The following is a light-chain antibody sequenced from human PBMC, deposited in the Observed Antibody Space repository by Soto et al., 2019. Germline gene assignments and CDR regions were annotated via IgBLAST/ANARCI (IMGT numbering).Light chain of an antibody. V-gene: IGKV3-15*01. Sequence: EKVMTQSPATLSVSPGERATLSCRASQNVKTRLAWYQQKPGQAPRLLIYDAFTRATGIPARFSGSASGTDFTLTISSLQSDDFAFYYCQQYDEWPLTFGVRTKVEIK. CDR2: DAF. CDR3: QQYDEWPLT. J-gene: IGKJ4*01. CDR1: QNVKTR.